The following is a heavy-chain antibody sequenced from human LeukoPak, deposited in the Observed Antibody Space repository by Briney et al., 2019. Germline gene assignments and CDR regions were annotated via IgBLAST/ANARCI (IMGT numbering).Heavy chain of an antibody. CDR3: ARDRLPASYYYGMDV. J-gene: IGHJ6*02. CDR2: IYYSGST. D-gene: IGHD2-2*01. Sequence: PSETLSLTCTVSGGSISSGDYYWSWIRQPPGKGLEWIGYIYYSGSTYYNPSLRSRITISVDTSKNQFSLKLSSVTAADTAVYYCARDRLPASYYYGMDVWGQGTTVTVSS. V-gene: IGHV4-30-4*01. CDR1: GGSISSGDYY.